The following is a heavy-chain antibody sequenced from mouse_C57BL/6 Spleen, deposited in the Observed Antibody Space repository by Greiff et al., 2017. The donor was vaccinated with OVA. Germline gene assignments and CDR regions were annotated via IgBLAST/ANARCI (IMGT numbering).Heavy chain of an antibody. J-gene: IGHJ4*01. CDR2: INPNNGGT. CDR1: GYTFTDYN. D-gene: IGHD1-1*01. Sequence: EVQLQQSGPELVKPGASVKIPCKASGYTFTDYNMDWVKQSHGKCLEWIGAINPNNGGTIYNQKFKGKATLTVDKSSSTAYMELRSLTSEDTAVYYCARWKIYYCGSSDVDYYAMDYWGQGTSVTVSS. CDR3: ARWKIYYCGSSDVDYYAMDY. V-gene: IGHV1-18*01.